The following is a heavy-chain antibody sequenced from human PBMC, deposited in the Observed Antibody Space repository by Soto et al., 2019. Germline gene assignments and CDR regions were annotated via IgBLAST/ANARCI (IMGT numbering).Heavy chain of an antibody. J-gene: IGHJ4*02. CDR1: EYPFTSYT. CDR2: INGGNGNT. V-gene: IGHV1-3*01. D-gene: IGHD4-4*01. Sequence: GSVKVSFKACEYPFTSYTMHLVRQAPGQRLEWMGWINGGNGNTKYSQKFQGRVTITRDTSASTAYMELSSLRSDDTAVYYCARELQGLYYFDYWGQGTMVTVSS. CDR3: ARELQGLYYFDY.